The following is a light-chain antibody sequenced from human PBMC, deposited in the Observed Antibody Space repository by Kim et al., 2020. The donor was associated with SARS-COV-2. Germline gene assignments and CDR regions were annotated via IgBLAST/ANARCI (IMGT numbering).Light chain of an antibody. CDR3: QQVNSCPQT. Sequence: GDRVTITCRTSQGIASYLAWYQQTPGKAPKLLIYGASILQSGVPSRFSGSGSGTEFTLTISSLQPEDFATYYCQQVNSCPQTFGQGTKLEI. V-gene: IGKV1-9*01. J-gene: IGKJ2*01. CDR1: QGIASY. CDR2: GAS.